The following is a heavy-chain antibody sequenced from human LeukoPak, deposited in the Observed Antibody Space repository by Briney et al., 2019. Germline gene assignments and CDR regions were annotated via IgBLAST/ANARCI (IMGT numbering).Heavy chain of an antibody. CDR3: ASSPHMAVAQTTYFDY. J-gene: IGHJ4*02. V-gene: IGHV3-30-3*01. Sequence: GGSLRLSCAVSGFTFSNFPMHWVRQAPGKGLEWVAVISYDGSNKYYADSVKGRFTISRDNSKNTLYLQMNSLRAEDTAVYYCASSPHMAVAQTTYFDYWGQGTLVTVSS. CDR1: GFTFSNFP. CDR2: ISYDGSNK. D-gene: IGHD6-19*01.